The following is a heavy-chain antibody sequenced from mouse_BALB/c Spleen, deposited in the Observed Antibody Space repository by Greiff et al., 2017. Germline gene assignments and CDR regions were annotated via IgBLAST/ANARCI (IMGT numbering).Heavy chain of an antibody. V-gene: IGHV1S81*02. CDR2: INPSNGGT. CDR3: TRGGNDY. D-gene: IGHD2-1*01. J-gene: IGHJ2*01. CDR1: GYTFTSYV. Sequence: VQLVESGPELVKPGASVKMSCKASGYTFTSYVMYWVKQRPGQGLEWIGEINPSNGGTNFNEKFKSKATLTVDKSSSTAYMQLSSLTSEDSAVYYCTRGGNDYWGQGTTLTVSS.